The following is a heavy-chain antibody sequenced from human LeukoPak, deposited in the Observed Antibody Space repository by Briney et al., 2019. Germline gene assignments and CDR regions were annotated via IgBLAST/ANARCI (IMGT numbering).Heavy chain of an antibody. J-gene: IGHJ4*02. V-gene: IGHV4-61*02. D-gene: IGHD5-18*01. CDR2: IYTSGST. Sequence: PSETLSLTCTVSGGSISSGSYYWSWIRQPAGKGLEWIGRIYTSGSTNYNPSLKSQVTISVDTSKNQFSLKLSSVTAADTAVYYCARHGYGYNFDYWGQGTLVTVSS. CDR3: ARHGYGYNFDY. CDR1: GGSISSGSYY.